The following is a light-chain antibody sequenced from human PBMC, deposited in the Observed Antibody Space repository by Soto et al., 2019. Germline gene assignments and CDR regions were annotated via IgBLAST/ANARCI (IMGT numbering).Light chain of an antibody. V-gene: IGKV3-20*01. CDR3: QQYGSSPPLT. CDR1: QSVSSSY. CDR2: GAS. Sequence: EIMMTQSPDTLSVSAGERATLSCRASQSVSSSYLAWYQQKPGQAPRLLIYGASSRATGIPDRFGGSGSGTDFTLTISRLEPEDFAVYYCQQYGSSPPLTFGGGTKVDI. J-gene: IGKJ4*01.